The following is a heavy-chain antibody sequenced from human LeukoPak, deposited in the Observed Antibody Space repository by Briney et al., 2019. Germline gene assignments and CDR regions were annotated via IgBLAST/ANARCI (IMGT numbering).Heavy chain of an antibody. CDR1: GYTFPSYG. V-gene: IGHV1-18*01. Sequence: ASVKPSCKASGYTFPSYGISWERQAPGHGVERRGWISAYNGNTNYAQKLQGRVTMTTDTSTSTAYIELRSLRSDDTAVYYCARGYCSGGSCYSSDYGGQGTLLTVSS. CDR2: ISAYNGNT. J-gene: IGHJ4*02. CDR3: ARGYCSGGSCYSSDY. D-gene: IGHD2-15*01.